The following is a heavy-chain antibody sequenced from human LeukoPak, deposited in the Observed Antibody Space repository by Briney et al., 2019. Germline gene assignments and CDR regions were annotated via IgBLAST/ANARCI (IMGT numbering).Heavy chain of an antibody. Sequence: PGRSLRLSCAASGFTFSSYAMSWVRQAPGKGLEWVSAISGSGGSTYYADSVKGRFTISRDNSKNTLYLQMNSLRAEDTAVYYCVPYCGGDCYLFDYWGQGTLVTVSS. J-gene: IGHJ4*02. CDR2: ISGSGGST. V-gene: IGHV3-23*01. CDR1: GFTFSSYA. D-gene: IGHD2-21*01. CDR3: VPYCGGDCYLFDY.